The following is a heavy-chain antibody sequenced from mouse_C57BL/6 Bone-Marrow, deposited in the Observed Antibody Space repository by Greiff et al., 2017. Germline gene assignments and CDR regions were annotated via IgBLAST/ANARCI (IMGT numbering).Heavy chain of an antibody. CDR1: GYSFTGYY. Sequence: EVQLQQSGPELVKPGASVKISCKASGYSFTGYYMNWVKQSPEKSLEWIGEINPSTGGTTYNQKFKAKATLTVDKSSSTAYMQLKSLTSEDSAVYYCARGLRRRFAYWGQRTLVTVSA. V-gene: IGHV1-42*01. D-gene: IGHD2-2*01. J-gene: IGHJ3*01. CDR2: INPSTGGT. CDR3: ARGLRRRFAY.